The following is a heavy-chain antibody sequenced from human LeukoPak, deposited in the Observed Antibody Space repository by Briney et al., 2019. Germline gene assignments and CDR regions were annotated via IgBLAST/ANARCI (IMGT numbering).Heavy chain of an antibody. CDR1: GGSFSGYY. D-gene: IGHD2-15*01. CDR3: ARGGGGSSHFDY. CDR2: INHSGST. J-gene: IGHJ4*02. V-gene: IGHV4-34*01. Sequence: SETLSLTCAVYGGSFSGYYWSWIRQPPGKGLEWIGEINHSGSTNYNPSLKSRVTISVDTSKNQFSLKLSSVTAADTAVYYCARGGGGSSHFDYWGQGTLVTVSS.